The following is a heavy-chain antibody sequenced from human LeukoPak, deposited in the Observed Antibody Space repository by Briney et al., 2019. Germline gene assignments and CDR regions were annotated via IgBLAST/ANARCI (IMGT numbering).Heavy chain of an antibody. CDR1: GGSISSSSYY. J-gene: IGHJ4*02. V-gene: IGHV4-39*01. CDR2: IYYSGST. D-gene: IGHD1-26*01. Sequence: SETLSLTCTVSGGSISSSSYYWGWIRQPPGKGLEWIGSIYYSGSTYYNPSLKSRVTISVDTSKNQFSLKLSSVTAADTAVYYCASLVGAIHFDYWGRGTLVTVSS. CDR3: ASLVGAIHFDY.